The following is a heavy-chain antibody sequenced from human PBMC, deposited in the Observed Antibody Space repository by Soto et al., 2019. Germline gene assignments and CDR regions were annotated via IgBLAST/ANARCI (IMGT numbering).Heavy chain of an antibody. V-gene: IGHV1-46*01. CDR3: ARDLAAGDL. CDR1: GYTFINYY. Sequence: ASVKVSCKASGYTFINYYIHWVRQAPGQGLEWMAMINPMGGSTNYAQEFQGRVTLTSDTSTSTVYMELSSLRFEETALFYCARDLAAGDLWGQGTMVTVSS. D-gene: IGHD6-13*01. J-gene: IGHJ5*02. CDR2: INPMGGST.